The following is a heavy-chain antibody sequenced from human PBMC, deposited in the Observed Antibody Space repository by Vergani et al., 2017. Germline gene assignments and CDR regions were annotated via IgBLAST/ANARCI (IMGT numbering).Heavy chain of an antibody. Sequence: QLQLQESGPGLVKPSETLSLTCTVSGGSISSSSYYWGWIRQPPGKGLEWLWSIYYSGSTYYNPSLKSRVTISVDTSKNQFSLKLRSVTAADTAVHYCARXQDIVVVVAAAGNDAFDIWGQGTMVTVSS. D-gene: IGHD2-15*01. CDR2: IYYSGST. CDR1: GGSISSSSYY. V-gene: IGHV4-39*07. J-gene: IGHJ3*02. CDR3: ARXQDIVVVVAAAGNDAFDI.